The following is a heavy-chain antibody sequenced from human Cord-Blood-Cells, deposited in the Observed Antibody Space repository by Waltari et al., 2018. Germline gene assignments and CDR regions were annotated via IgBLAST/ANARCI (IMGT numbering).Heavy chain of an antibody. D-gene: IGHD3-9*01. V-gene: IGHV3-48*03. CDR3: RITLHYFILTGCYD. Sequence: ESPLMESGEGWVEPGGELGLARVEFWFTSGSFEKNWVGQSPGKGLEWVSYISSSGSTIYYADSLKGRLTSSRSNAKVSRVLKSNILRSEDTAGYYCRITLHYFILTGCYDRGQRTLVNVSS. CDR2: ISSSGSTI. CDR1: WFTSGSFE. J-gene: IGHJ4*02.